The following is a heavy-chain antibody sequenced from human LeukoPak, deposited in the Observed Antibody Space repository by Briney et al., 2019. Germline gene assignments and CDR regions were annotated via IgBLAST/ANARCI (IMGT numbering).Heavy chain of an antibody. J-gene: IGHJ5*02. V-gene: IGHV4-59*01. CDR1: GGSISSYY. Sequence: SSETLSLTCTVSGGSISSYYWSWIRQPPGKGLEWIGYIYYSGSTNYNPSLKSRVTISVDTSKNQFSLKLSSVTAADTAVYYCAREIPTRAYGSGSYWAENWFDPWGQGTLVTVSS. D-gene: IGHD3-10*01. CDR2: IYYSGST. CDR3: AREIPTRAYGSGSYWAENWFDP.